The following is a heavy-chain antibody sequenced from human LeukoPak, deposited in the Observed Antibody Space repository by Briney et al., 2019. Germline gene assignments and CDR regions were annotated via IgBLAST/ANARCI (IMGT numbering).Heavy chain of an antibody. J-gene: IGHJ4*02. CDR3: AARGDYSGYYFYFDY. CDR2: IIPIFGTA. Sequence: ASVKVSCKASGGTFSSYAISWVRQAPGQGLEWMGGIIPIFGTANYAQKFQGRVTITADESTSTAYMELSSLRSEDTAVYYCAARGDYSGYYFYFDYWGQGTLVTVSS. D-gene: IGHD3-3*01. V-gene: IGHV1-69*13. CDR1: GGTFSSYA.